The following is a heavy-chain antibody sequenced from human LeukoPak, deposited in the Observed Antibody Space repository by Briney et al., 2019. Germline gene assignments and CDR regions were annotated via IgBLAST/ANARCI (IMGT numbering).Heavy chain of an antibody. CDR1: GFTVSSYA. CDR2: ISGSGGST. J-gene: IGHJ4*02. Sequence: PGGSLRLSCAASGFTVSSYAMSWVRQAPGKGLEWVSAISGSGGSTYDADSVKGRFTISRDNAKNTLYLQMNSLRAEDTAVYYCAREAYDFWSGYDAWYFDYWGQGTLVTVSS. V-gene: IGHV3-23*01. CDR3: AREAYDFWSGYDAWYFDY. D-gene: IGHD3-3*01.